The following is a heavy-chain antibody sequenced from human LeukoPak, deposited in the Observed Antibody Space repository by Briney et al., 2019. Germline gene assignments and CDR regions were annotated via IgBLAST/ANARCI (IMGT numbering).Heavy chain of an antibody. CDR2: IYTSGST. V-gene: IGHV4-4*07. Sequence: KSSETLSLTCAVSGGSISSYYWSWIRQPAGKGLEWIGRIYTSGSTNYNPSLKRRVTMSVDTSKNQFSLKLRSVTAADTAVYYCARGGGYDTSGNYRDYWGQGTLVTVSS. D-gene: IGHD3-22*01. CDR3: ARGGGYDTSGNYRDY. J-gene: IGHJ4*02. CDR1: GGSISSYY.